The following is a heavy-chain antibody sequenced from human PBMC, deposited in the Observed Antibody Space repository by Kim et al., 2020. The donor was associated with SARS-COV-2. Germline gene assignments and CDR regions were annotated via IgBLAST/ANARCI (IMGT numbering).Heavy chain of an antibody. Sequence: KFQGRVTITADESTSTAYMELSSLRSEDTAVYYCAREVPPSPYYYYGMDVWGQGTTVTVSS. J-gene: IGHJ6*02. D-gene: IGHD3-10*01. V-gene: IGHV1-69*01. CDR3: AREVPPSPYYYYGMDV.